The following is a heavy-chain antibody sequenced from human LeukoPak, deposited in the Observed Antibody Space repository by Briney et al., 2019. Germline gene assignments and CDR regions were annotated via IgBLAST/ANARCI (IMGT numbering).Heavy chain of an antibody. CDR2: IYYSGST. V-gene: IGHV4-59*01. CDR1: GGYISSYY. CDR3: ARKGYSYGYMGYYYGMDV. D-gene: IGHD5-18*01. J-gene: IGHJ6*02. Sequence: KASETLSLTCTVSGGYISSYYWSWIRQPPGKGLEWIGYIYYSGSTNYNPSLKSRVTISVDTSKNQFSLKLSSVTAADTAVYYCARKGYSYGYMGYYYGMDVWGQGTTVTVSS.